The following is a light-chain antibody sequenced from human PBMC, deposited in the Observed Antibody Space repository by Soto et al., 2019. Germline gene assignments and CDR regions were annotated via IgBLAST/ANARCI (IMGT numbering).Light chain of an antibody. V-gene: IGKV3D-15*02. J-gene: IGKJ5*01. CDR2: GAS. CDR3: QQHGSSPIT. CDR1: QGISSS. Sequence: EIVMTQSPATLSVSPGERASLSCRASQGISSSLAWSQQNPGQATRLLIYGASPRATGIPARFSASGAGTECTLTISSLQSEDCAVYYCQQHGSSPITFGQGTRLEIK.